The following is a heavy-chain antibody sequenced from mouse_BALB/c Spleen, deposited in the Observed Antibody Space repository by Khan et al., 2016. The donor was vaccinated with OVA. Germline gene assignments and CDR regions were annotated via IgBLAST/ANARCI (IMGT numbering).Heavy chain of an antibody. CDR2: IWAGGST. Sequence: QVQLKQSGPGLVAPPQSLSITCTVSGFSSTNYGVNWVRQPPGKGLEWLGVIWAGGSTNYNSALMSRLSISKDKSKSQVFLRMSSLQTDDTAVYYGATIVYGKRYDAMDYWGQGTSVTVSS. CDR3: ATIVYGKRYDAMDY. CDR1: GFSSTNYG. V-gene: IGHV2-9*02. J-gene: IGHJ4*01. D-gene: IGHD2-1*01.